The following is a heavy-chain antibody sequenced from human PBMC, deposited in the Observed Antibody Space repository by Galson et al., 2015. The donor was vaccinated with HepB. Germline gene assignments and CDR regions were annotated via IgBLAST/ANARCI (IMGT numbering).Heavy chain of an antibody. J-gene: IGHJ4*02. CDR3: ARVHSPHPHYYDSSGYPFDY. Sequence: SLRLSCAASGFTFSSYGMHWVRQAPGKGLEWVAVIWYDGSNKYYADSVKGRFTISRDNSKNTLYLQMNSLRAEDTAVYYCARVHSPHPHYYDSSGYPFDYWGQGTLVTVSS. CDR2: IWYDGSNK. CDR1: GFTFSSYG. D-gene: IGHD3-22*01. V-gene: IGHV3-33*01.